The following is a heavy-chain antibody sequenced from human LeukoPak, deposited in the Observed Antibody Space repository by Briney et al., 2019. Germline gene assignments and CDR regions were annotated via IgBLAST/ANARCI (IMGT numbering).Heavy chain of an antibody. Sequence: GGSLRLSCAASGFTFSSYWMSWIRQAPGRGLKWVANINQLGNEKNYVDSVNGRFTISRNNVDDSLYLEMNSLRVEDTAVYYCGRDRVVPAATFYWGQGVLVTVSS. J-gene: IGHJ4*02. CDR3: GRDRVVPAATFY. V-gene: IGHV3-7*01. CDR1: GFTFSSYW. D-gene: IGHD2-2*01. CDR2: INQLGNEK.